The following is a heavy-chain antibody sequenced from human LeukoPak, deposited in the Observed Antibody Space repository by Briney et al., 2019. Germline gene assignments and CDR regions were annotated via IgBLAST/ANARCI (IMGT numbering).Heavy chain of an antibody. CDR2: IIPIFGTA. Sequence: SVKVSCKASGGTFSSYAISWVRQAPGQGLEWMGGIIPIFGTANYAQKFQGIVTITADESTSTAYMELSSLRSEDTAAYYCATSDYYDYVWGSYRNLDYWGQGTLVTVSS. CDR1: GGTFSSYA. CDR3: ATSDYYDYVWGSYRNLDY. J-gene: IGHJ4*02. V-gene: IGHV1-69*13. D-gene: IGHD3-16*02.